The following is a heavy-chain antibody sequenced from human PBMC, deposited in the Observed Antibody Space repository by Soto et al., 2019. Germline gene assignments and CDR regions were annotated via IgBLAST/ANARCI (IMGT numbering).Heavy chain of an antibody. Sequence: SETLSLTCAVYGGSFSGYYWSWIRQPPGKGLEWIGEINHSGSTNYNPSLKSRVTISVDTSENQFSLKVRSVTAADTAVYYCARLGRYYQAFDSWGQGTLVTVSS. CDR2: INHSGST. CDR3: ARLGRYYQAFDS. V-gene: IGHV4-34*01. J-gene: IGHJ4*02. CDR1: GGSFSGYY. D-gene: IGHD3-22*01.